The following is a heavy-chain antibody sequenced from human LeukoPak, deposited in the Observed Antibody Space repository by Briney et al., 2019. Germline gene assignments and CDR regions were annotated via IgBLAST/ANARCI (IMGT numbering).Heavy chain of an antibody. CDR3: ARGGDAHKGGNY. J-gene: IGHJ4*02. Sequence: SETLSLTCTVSGGSISSSSYYWGWIRQPPGKGLEWIGSIYYSGSTYYNPSLKSRVTISVDTSKNQFSLKLSSVTAADTAVYYCARGGDAHKGGNYWGQGTLVTVSS. CDR2: IYYSGST. D-gene: IGHD5-24*01. CDR1: GGSISSSSYY. V-gene: IGHV4-39*01.